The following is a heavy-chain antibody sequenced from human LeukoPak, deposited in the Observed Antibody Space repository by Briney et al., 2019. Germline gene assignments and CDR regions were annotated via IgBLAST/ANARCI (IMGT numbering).Heavy chain of an antibody. CDR3: ARVVDYYDSSGYYFDY. D-gene: IGHD3-22*01. V-gene: IGHV4-59*01. CDR1: GGSISTYY. J-gene: IGHJ4*02. CDR2: IYYSGST. Sequence: SETLSLTCTVSGGSISTYYWSWIRQPPGKGLEWIGYIYYSGSTNYNPSLKSRVTISVDTSKNQFSLKLSSVTAADTAVYYCARVVDYYDSSGYYFDYWGQGTLVTVSS.